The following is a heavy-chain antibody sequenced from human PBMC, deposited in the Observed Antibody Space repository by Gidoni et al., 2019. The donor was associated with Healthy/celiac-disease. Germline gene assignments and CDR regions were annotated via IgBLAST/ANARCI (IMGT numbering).Heavy chain of an antibody. J-gene: IGHJ4*02. D-gene: IGHD1-26*01. Sequence: QVTLRESGPALVKPTQTLPLTCTFSGFSLSTSGMCVSWIRQPPGKALEWLARIDWDDDKYYSTSLKTRLTISKDTPKNQVVLTMTNMDPVDTATYYCARIRVGNYDYWGQGTLVTVSS. CDR2: IDWDDDK. CDR1: GFSLSTSGMC. V-gene: IGHV2-70*15. CDR3: ARIRVGNYDY.